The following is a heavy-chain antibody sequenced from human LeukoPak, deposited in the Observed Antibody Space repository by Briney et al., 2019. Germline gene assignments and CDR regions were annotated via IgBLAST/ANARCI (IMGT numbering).Heavy chain of an antibody. Sequence: GASVKVSCKTSGYSFNDYYIHWVRQAPGQGLEWMGWISPNSGGTNYAQSFQGRVTMTRDTSITTAYMELSGLTSDDTALYYCARNYGGTSKYFDYWGQGTLVTVSS. CDR3: ARNYGGTSKYFDY. CDR2: ISPNSGGT. V-gene: IGHV1-2*02. D-gene: IGHD4-23*01. CDR1: GYSFNDYY. J-gene: IGHJ4*02.